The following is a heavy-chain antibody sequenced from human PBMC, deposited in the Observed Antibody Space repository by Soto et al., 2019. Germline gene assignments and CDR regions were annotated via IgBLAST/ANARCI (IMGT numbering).Heavy chain of an antibody. CDR2: IDWDDDK. J-gene: IGHJ6*02. D-gene: IGHD2-2*01. Sequence: SGPTLVNPTQTLTLTCTFSGFSLSTSGMRVSWIRQPPGKALEWLARIDWDDDKFYSTSLKTRLTISKDTSKNQVVLTMTNMDPVDTATYYCARSRSSTSFDGMDVWGQGTTVTFS. CDR1: GFSLSTSGMR. CDR3: ARSRSSTSFDGMDV. V-gene: IGHV2-70*04.